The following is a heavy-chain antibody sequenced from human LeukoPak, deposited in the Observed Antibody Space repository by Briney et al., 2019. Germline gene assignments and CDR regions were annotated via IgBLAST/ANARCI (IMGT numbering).Heavy chain of an antibody. CDR1: GFTFSSYS. D-gene: IGHD2-15*01. V-gene: IGHV3-48*02. CDR3: ARDGVVVAAATSGGYYGMDV. Sequence: PGGSLRLSCAASGFTFSSYSMNWVRQAPGKGLDWVSYISSSSSTIYYADSVKGRFTISRDNAKNSLYLQMNSQRDEDTAVYYCARDGVVVAAATSGGYYGMDVWGQGTTVTVSS. CDR2: ISSSSSTI. J-gene: IGHJ6*02.